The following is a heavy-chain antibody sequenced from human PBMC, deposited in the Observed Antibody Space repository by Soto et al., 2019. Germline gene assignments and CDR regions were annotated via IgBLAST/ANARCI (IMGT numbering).Heavy chain of an antibody. V-gene: IGHV4-31*03. Sequence: SETLSLTCSVSGGSISSGGYYWCWIRQHPEKGLEWIGYIYYSGSTYYNPSLKSRVFISVDMSKNQFSLKLSSVTAADTVVYYCAGAAQEYYYDSSGYYYWGQGILVTVS. CDR1: GGSISSGGYY. CDR3: AGAAQEYYYDSSGYYY. CDR2: IYYSGST. J-gene: IGHJ4*02. D-gene: IGHD3-22*01.